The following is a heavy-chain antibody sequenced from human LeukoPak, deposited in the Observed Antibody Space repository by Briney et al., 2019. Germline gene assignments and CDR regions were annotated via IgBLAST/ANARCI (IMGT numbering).Heavy chain of an antibody. J-gene: IGHJ5*02. CDR2: IIPILGIA. CDR3: ARDSGGGSYDILTGYPVNWFDP. V-gene: IGHV1-69*04. Sequence: SAKVSCKASGGTFSSYAISWVRQAPGQGLEWMGRIIPILGIANYAQKFQGRVTITADKSTSTAYMELSSLRSEDTAVYYCARDSGGGSYDILTGYPVNWFDPWGQGTLVTVSS. CDR1: GGTFSSYA. D-gene: IGHD3-9*01.